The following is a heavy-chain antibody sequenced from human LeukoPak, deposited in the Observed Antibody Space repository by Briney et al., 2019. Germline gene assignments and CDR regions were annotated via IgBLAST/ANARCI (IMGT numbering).Heavy chain of an antibody. J-gene: IGHJ4*02. CDR3: VRDGVGAPPFDY. D-gene: IGHD1-26*01. CDR1: GFTFSNQW. Sequence: GGSLRLSCVASGFTFSNQWTHRVRQNPGKGLLWVSRIKGDGSSISHADSVTGRFTISRDNAKNTLYLQMNNLRAEDTGVYYCVRDGVGAPPFDYWGEGILVTVSS. CDR2: IKGDGSSI. V-gene: IGHV3-74*01.